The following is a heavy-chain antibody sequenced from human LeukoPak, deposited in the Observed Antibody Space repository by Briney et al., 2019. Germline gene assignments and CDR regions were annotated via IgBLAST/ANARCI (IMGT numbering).Heavy chain of an antibody. CDR2: IYYSGST. J-gene: IGHJ6*03. V-gene: IGHV4-59*01. CDR1: GGSLSSYY. CDR3: ARVKGSGSYYTDYYYYYMDV. D-gene: IGHD3-10*01. Sequence: SETLSLTCTVSGGSLSSYYWSWIRQPPGKGLEWVGYIYYSGSTNYNPSLKSRVTISVDTSKNQFSLKLSSVTAADTAVYYCARVKGSGSYYTDYYYYYMDVWGKGTTVTVSS.